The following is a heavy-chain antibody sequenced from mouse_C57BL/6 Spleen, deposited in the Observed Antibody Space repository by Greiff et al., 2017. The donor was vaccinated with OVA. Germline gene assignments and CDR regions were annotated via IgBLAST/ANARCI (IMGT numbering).Heavy chain of an antibody. CDR2: IYPGSGNT. CDR3: ARYYYGSSYGYFDV. CDR1: GYTFTDYY. D-gene: IGHD1-1*01. V-gene: IGHV1-76*01. J-gene: IGHJ1*03. Sequence: VQLQQPGAELVRPGASVKLSCKASGYTFTDYYINWVKQRPGQGLEWIARIYPGSGNTYYNEKFKGKATLTAEKSSSTAYMQLSSLTSEDSAVYFCARYYYGSSYGYFDVWGTGTTVTVSS.